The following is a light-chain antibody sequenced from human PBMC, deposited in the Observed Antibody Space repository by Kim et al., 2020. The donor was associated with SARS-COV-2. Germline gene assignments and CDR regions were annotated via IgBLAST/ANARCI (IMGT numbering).Light chain of an antibody. CDR1: RRDVGGYNF. CDR3: SSYAGSNNLV. J-gene: IGLJ2*01. Sequence: GQSVTLSCTGTRRDVGGYNFVSWYQQPPGKAPKLMIYDGSKRPAVAPGRFSGFKSGNTASLTVSGLQAEDEADYYCSSYAGSNNLVFGGGTQLTVL. V-gene: IGLV2-8*01. CDR2: DGS.